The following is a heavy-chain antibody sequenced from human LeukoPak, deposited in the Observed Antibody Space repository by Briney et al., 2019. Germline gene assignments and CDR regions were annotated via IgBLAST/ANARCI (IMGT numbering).Heavy chain of an antibody. CDR1: GFTLSSYA. V-gene: IGHV3-23*01. J-gene: IGHJ4*01. D-gene: IGHD2-15*01. CDR2: ISVSGNT. CDR3: WKAPVKTGSVAYCYPFGD. Sequence: PGGSLRLSCAASGFTLSSYAMRWVRQAPGKGLEWVSAISVSGNTYHADSVMDGLTISSDSSNKTLFLQLNKRRAEDEAVYYYWKAPVKTGSVAYCYPFGDWGQGTLVTVSS.